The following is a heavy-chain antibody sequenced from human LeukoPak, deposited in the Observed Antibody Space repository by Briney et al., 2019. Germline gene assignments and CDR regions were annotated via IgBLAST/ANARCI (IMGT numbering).Heavy chain of an antibody. J-gene: IGHJ4*02. Sequence: GGSLRLSCAASGFTFSSYAMSWVRQAPGKGLEWVSAISGSGGSTYYADSVKGRFTISRDNAKNSLYLQMNSLRAEDTAVYYCARDSYCSGGSCYPPYYFDYWGQGTLVTVSS. D-gene: IGHD2-15*01. CDR1: GFTFSSYA. CDR2: ISGSGGST. CDR3: ARDSYCSGGSCYPPYYFDY. V-gene: IGHV3-23*01.